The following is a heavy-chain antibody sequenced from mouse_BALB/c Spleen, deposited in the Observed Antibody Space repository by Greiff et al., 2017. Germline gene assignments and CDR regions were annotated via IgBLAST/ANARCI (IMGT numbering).Heavy chain of an antibody. CDR3: ARDGNTLFDY. V-gene: IGHV5-17*02. CDR2: ISSGSSTI. J-gene: IGHJ2*01. CDR1: GFTFSSFG. D-gene: IGHD2-1*01. Sequence: EVHLVESGGGLVQPGGSRKLSCAASGFTFSSFGMHWVRQAPEKGLEWVAYISSGSSTIYYADTVKGRFTISRDNPKNTLFLQMTSLRSEDTAMYYCARDGNTLFDYWGQGTTLTVSS.